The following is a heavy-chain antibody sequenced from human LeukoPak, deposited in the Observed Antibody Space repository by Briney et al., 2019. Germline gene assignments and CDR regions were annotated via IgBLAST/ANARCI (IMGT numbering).Heavy chain of an antibody. CDR3: ARAYAHSSSWYYVGAFDI. J-gene: IGHJ3*02. D-gene: IGHD6-13*01. CDR1: GFTFSSYA. V-gene: IGHV3-53*01. Sequence: GGSLRLSCAASGFTFSSYAMSWVRQAPGKGLEWVSVIYSGGSTYYADSVKGRFTISRDNSKNTLYLQMNSLRAGDTAVYYCARAYAHSSSWYYVGAFDIWGQGTMVTVSS. CDR2: IYSGGST.